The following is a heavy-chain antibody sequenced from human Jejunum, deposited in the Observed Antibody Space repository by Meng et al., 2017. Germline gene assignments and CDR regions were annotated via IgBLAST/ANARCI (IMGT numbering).Heavy chain of an antibody. D-gene: IGHD4-11*01. Sequence: QMPLQESGPGRVKPSETLSLTCTVSGGSISGSYWSWIRQSPGKGLQWIGYIYSSGSTDYNSSLRSRVSMSVDTSRNQFSLELNSVTSADTAVYHCARGSTGNYDDWGQGTLVTVAS. CDR1: GGSISGSY. CDR2: IYSSGST. V-gene: IGHV4-59*01. CDR3: ARGSTGNYDD. J-gene: IGHJ4*02.